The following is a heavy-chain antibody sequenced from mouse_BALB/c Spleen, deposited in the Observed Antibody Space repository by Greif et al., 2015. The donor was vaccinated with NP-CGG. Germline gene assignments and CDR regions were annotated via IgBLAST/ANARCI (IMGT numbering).Heavy chain of an antibody. Sequence: EVKLQESGPGLVKPSQSLSLTCTVTGYSITSDYAWNWIRQFPGNKLEWMGYISYSGSTSYNPSLKSRISITRDTSKNQFFLQLNSVTTEDTATYYCARDGNFDYWGQGTTLTVSS. V-gene: IGHV3-2*02. D-gene: IGHD2-1*01. CDR2: ISYSGST. CDR3: ARDGNFDY. J-gene: IGHJ2*01. CDR1: GYSITSDYA.